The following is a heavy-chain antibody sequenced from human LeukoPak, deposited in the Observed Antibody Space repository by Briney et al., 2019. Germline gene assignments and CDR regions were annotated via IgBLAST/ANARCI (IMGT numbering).Heavy chain of an antibody. CDR2: INPNSGGT. V-gene: IGHV1-2*02. J-gene: IGHJ6*03. Sequence: ASVKVSCKASGYTFTGYYMHWVRQAPGQGLEWMGWINPNSGGTNYAQKFQGRVTMTRDTSISTAYMELSRLRSDDTAVYYCARGGVDSSGYYSYYYYYYMDVWGKGTTVTVSS. CDR3: ARGGVDSSGYYSYYYYYYMDV. D-gene: IGHD3-22*01. CDR1: GYTFTGYY.